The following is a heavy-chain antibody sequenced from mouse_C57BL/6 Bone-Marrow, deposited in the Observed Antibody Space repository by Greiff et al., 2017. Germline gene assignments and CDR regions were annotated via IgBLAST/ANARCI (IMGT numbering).Heavy chain of an antibody. CDR2: SRNKANDYTT. D-gene: IGHD4-1*01. CDR1: GFTFSDFY. Sequence: EVNLVESGGGLVQSGRSLRLSCATSGFTFSDFYMEWVRQAPGKGLEWIAASRNKANDYTTEYSASVKGRFIVSRDTSQSILYLQMNALRAEDTAIYYCARELTGTEWYFDVWGTGTTVTVSS. V-gene: IGHV7-1*01. J-gene: IGHJ1*03. CDR3: ARELTGTEWYFDV.